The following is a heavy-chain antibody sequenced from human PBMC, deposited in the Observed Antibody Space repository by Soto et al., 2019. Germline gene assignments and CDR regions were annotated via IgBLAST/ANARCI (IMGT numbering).Heavy chain of an antibody. J-gene: IGHJ5*02. CDR3: ARKHSLDYIRWGLDP. CDR1: GYPFSDNQ. Sequence: ASVKVSCKASGYPFSDNQIHWLRRAPGQGLEWMGRINPKSDDTNYAQKFQGRVTMTRDASIDTAYLELTGLTSDDTATYYCARKHSLDYIRWGLDPWGQGTLVTVSS. V-gene: IGHV1-2*02. CDR2: INPKSDDT. D-gene: IGHD4-4*01.